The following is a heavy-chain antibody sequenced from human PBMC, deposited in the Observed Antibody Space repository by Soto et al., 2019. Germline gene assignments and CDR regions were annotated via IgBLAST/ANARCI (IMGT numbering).Heavy chain of an antibody. J-gene: IGHJ4*02. V-gene: IGHV3-23*01. Sequence: GGSLRLSCAASGFTFSSYAMSWVRQAPGKGLEWVSAISGSGGSTYYADSVKGRFTISRDNSKNTLYLQMNSLRAEDRAVYYCAKLGFRDIVVVPAAHFDYWGQGTLVTVSS. CDR3: AKLGFRDIVVVPAAHFDY. D-gene: IGHD2-2*01. CDR1: GFTFSSYA. CDR2: ISGSGGST.